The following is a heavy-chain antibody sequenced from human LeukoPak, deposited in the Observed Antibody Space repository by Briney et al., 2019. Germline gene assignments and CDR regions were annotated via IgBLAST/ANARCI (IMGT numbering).Heavy chain of an antibody. J-gene: IGHJ4*02. V-gene: IGHV1-69*05. CDR2: IIPIFGTA. CDR3: ARPGSDSSGWYYFDY. Sequence: SVKVSCKASGGTFSSYAISWVRQAPGQGLEWMGGIIPIFGTANYAQKFQGRVTITTDESTSTAYTELSSLRSEDTAVYYCARPGSDSSGWYYFDYWGQGTLVTVSS. D-gene: IGHD6-19*01. CDR1: GGTFSSYA.